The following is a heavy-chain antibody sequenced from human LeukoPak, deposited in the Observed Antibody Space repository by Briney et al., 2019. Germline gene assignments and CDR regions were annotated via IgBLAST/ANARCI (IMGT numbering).Heavy chain of an antibody. CDR2: IWYDGSNK. CDR3: AKNGGSYDSSGYYIDY. CDR1: GFTFSSYG. Sequence: GGSLRLSCAASGFTFSSYGMHWVRQAPGKGLDWVAVIWYDGSNKYYADSVKGRFTISRDNSKNTLYLQMNSLRAEDTAVYYCAKNGGSYDSSGYYIDYWGQGTLVTVSS. D-gene: IGHD3-22*01. V-gene: IGHV3-33*06. J-gene: IGHJ4*02.